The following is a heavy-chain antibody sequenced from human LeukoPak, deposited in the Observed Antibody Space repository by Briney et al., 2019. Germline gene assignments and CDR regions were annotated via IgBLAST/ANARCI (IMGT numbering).Heavy chain of an antibody. D-gene: IGHD5-18*01. CDR2: IKQDGSEK. CDR3: ARELWPGDY. J-gene: IGHJ4*02. V-gene: IGHV3-7*01. Sequence: GGSLRLSCAAPGFTFSSYWMGWVRQAPGKGLEWVANIKQDGSEKNYVDSVKGRFTISRDNAKSSLYLQMNSLRAEDTAVYYCARELWPGDYWGQGTLVTVSS. CDR1: GFTFSSYW.